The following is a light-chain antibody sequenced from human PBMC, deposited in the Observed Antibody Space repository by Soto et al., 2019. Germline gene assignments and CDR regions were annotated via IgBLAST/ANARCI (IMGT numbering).Light chain of an antibody. Sequence: IQLTQSPSSLSASVGDRVTTTCRASQGISNYLAWYQQKPGKTPRLLIYGATTLQSGVPSRFSGSGSGTDFALTISSLQPEDFATYYCQQLKSYVTFGQGTRLEIK. CDR1: QGISNY. V-gene: IGKV1-9*01. CDR2: GAT. J-gene: IGKJ5*01. CDR3: QQLKSYVT.